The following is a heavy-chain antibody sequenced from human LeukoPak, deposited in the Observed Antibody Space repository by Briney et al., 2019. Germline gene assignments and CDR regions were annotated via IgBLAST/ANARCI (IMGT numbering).Heavy chain of an antibody. V-gene: IGHV3-48*01. CDR3: ARDSPQTLAILHAFDI. J-gene: IGHJ3*02. CDR1: GFTFSSYT. CDR2: FSSSSSTI. D-gene: IGHD5-12*01. Sequence: GGSLRLSCAASGFTFSSYTMNWVRQAPGKGLEGVSKFSSSSSTIYYADSVKGRFTISRDNAKNSLYLQMNSLRAEDTAVYYCARDSPQTLAILHAFDIWGHGTMVTVSS.